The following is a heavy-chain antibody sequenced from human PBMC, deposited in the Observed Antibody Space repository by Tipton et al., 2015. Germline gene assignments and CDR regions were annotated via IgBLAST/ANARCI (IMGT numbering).Heavy chain of an antibody. J-gene: IGHJ3*02. Sequence: SLRLSCAASGFNFSSYAMSWVRQAPGKGLEWVSSISGGGDNTYYADSVKGRFTISRDNSKNTLYLQMNSLRAEDTAVYYCAKSLTTVTSAFDIWGQGTMVTVSS. D-gene: IGHD4-17*01. CDR1: GFNFSSYA. CDR3: AKSLTTVTSAFDI. CDR2: ISGGGDNT. V-gene: IGHV3-23*01.